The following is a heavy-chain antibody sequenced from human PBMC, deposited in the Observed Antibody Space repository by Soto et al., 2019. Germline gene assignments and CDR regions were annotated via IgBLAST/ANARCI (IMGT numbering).Heavy chain of an antibody. CDR2: INPSGGST. V-gene: IGHV1-46*01. D-gene: IGHD3-9*01. Sequence: GASVKVSCKASGYTFTSYYMHWVRQAPGRGLEWMGIINPSGGSTSYAQKFQGRVTMTRDTSTSTVYMELSSLRSEDTAVYYCARGMSLDILTGYLYYYGMDVWGQGTTVTVSS. CDR1: GYTFTSYY. J-gene: IGHJ6*02. CDR3: ARGMSLDILTGYLYYYGMDV.